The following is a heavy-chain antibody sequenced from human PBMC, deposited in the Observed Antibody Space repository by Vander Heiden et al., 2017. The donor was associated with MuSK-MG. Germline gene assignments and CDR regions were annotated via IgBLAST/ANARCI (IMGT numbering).Heavy chain of an antibody. CDR2: SSSSSSYI. D-gene: IGHD4-17*01. V-gene: IGHV3-21*01. CDR3: AREYGDYYYYYGMDV. CDR1: GFTFSSYS. J-gene: IGHJ6*02. Sequence: EVQLVESGGGLVKPGGSLRLSCAASGFTFSSYSMNWVRQAPGKGLEWVSSSSSSSSYIYYADSVKGRFTISRDNAKNSLYLQMNSLRAEDTAVYYCAREYGDYYYYYGMDVWGQGTTVTVSS.